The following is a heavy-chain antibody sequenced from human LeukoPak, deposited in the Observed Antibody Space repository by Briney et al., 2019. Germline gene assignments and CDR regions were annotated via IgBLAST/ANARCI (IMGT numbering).Heavy chain of an antibody. V-gene: IGHV4-4*07. CDR2: IHSSGST. D-gene: IGHD3-10*01. Sequence: SETLTLTCTVSGGSFSSYYWSWLRQPAGKGLEWLGRIHSSGSTKYSPSLERRVAMFLSKSKRQFYLELSSVNAADTAVYYCAIVAVHYGSGSLDYWGQGTLVSVSS. CDR3: AIVAVHYGSGSLDY. CDR1: GGSFSSYY. J-gene: IGHJ4*02.